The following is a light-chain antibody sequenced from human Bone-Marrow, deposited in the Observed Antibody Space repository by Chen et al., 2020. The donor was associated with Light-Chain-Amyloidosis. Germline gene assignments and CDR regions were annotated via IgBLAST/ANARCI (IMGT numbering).Light chain of an antibody. CDR3: MQALQTPYT. V-gene: IGKV2-28*01. CDR1: QSLLHSNGYNY. CDR2: LGS. J-gene: IGKJ2*01. Sequence: DIVMTQSLLSLPVPPGEPASISCRSSQSLLHSNGYNYLDWYLQKPGQSPQLLIYLGSNRASGVPDRFSGSGSGTDFTLKISRVEAEDVGVYYGMQALQTPYTFGQGTKLEIK.